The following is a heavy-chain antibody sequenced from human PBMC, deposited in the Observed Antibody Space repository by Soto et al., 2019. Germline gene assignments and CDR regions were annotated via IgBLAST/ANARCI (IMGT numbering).Heavy chain of an antibody. CDR1: GFTFRNVW. D-gene: IGHD1-26*01. CDR3: TTAAGGMWGADF. V-gene: IGHV3-15*01. Sequence: DVRLVESGGGLVKPGGSLRLSCGASGFTFRNVWMSWVRQAPGKGLEWVGRVKSRSDGGTTDYAAPVKGRFTVSRDDSHSTLSLQMDSLKVEDLAVYFCTTAAGGMWGADFWGQGTLVTVSS. CDR2: VKSRSDGGTT. J-gene: IGHJ4*02.